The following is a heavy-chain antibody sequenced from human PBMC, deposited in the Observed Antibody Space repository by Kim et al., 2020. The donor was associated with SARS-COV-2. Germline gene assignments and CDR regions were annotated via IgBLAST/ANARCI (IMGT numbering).Heavy chain of an antibody. Sequence: GGSLRLSCAASGFTFSSYWMHWVRQAPGKGLVWVSRVQSAGSTTSYADSVRGRFTISRDNAKNTLYLQMNSLRAEDTAVYYCARATTGMTIDYWGQGTLV. CDR1: GFTFSSYW. CDR3: ARATTGMTIDY. V-gene: IGHV3-74*01. D-gene: IGHD1-1*01. CDR2: VQSAGSTT. J-gene: IGHJ4*02.